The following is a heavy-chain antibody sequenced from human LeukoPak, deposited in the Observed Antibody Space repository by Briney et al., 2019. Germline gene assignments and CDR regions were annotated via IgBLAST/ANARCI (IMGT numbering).Heavy chain of an antibody. CDR3: AKDRANAWSSDY. J-gene: IGHJ4*02. Sequence: GGSLRLSCAASGFTFSAYWMRWVRQAPGKGLEWVASIKEDGSEKYYVDSVKGRFTISRDNSKNTLYLQMNSLRAEDTAVYYCAKDRANAWSSDYWGQGTLVTVSS. D-gene: IGHD3-10*01. CDR1: GFTFSAYW. V-gene: IGHV3-7*01. CDR2: IKEDGSEK.